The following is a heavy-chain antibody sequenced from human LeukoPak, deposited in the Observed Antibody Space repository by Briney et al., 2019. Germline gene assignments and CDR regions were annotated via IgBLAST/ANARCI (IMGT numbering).Heavy chain of an antibody. CDR1: GYSFTRYW. Sequence: GESLKIYCKGSGYSFTRYWIGWVRQMSGKGLQWIGFISPGDSDIRYSMSFQGQVTISAAKSITTAYLLCSCLDGSHTAMYYFTRQTVIAGTSYWYSDLWGRGTLVTVTS. V-gene: IGHV5-51*01. CDR3: TRQTVIAGTSYWYSDL. CDR2: ISPGDSDI. J-gene: IGHJ2*01. D-gene: IGHD1-20*01.